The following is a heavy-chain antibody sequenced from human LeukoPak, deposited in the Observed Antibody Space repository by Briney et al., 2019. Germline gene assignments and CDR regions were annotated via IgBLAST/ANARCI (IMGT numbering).Heavy chain of an antibody. V-gene: IGHV3-21*01. CDR1: GFTFSTYS. Sequence: AGSLRLSCAASGFTFSTYSMHWVRQAPGKGLEWVSSIRSGSTYINYADSVKGRFTISRDDAKNSLYLQMNSLRAEDTAVYYCARDGIFDYWGQGTLVTVSS. J-gene: IGHJ4*02. CDR2: IRSGSTYI. CDR3: ARDGIFDY.